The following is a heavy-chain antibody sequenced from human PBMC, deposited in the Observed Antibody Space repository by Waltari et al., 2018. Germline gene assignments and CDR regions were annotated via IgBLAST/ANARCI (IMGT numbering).Heavy chain of an antibody. CDR3: ARERGYSGYDRSGYFDY. CDR2: INPNSGGT. CDR1: GHTFTGYS. J-gene: IGHJ4*02. Sequence: QVQLVQSGAEVKKPGASVKVSCKASGHTFTGYSMPWVRQAPGQGLEWMGRINPNSGGTNYAQKFQGRVTMTRDTSISTAYMEPSRLRSDDTAVYYCARERGYSGYDRSGYFDYWGQGTLVTVSS. D-gene: IGHD5-12*01. V-gene: IGHV1-2*06.